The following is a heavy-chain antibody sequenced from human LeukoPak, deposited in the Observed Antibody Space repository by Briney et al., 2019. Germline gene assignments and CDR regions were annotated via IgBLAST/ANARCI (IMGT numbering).Heavy chain of an antibody. CDR3: AKDSSGWYGEYFQH. CDR2: ISGSGGST. V-gene: IGHV3-23*01. CDR1: GFTFSSYA. D-gene: IGHD6-19*01. J-gene: IGHJ1*01. Sequence: PGGSLRLSCAASGFTFSSYAMSWVRQAPGKGLEWVSAISGSGGSTYYADSVKGRFTISRDNSMNTLYLQMNSLRAEDTAVYYCAKDSSGWYGEYFQHWGQGTLVTVSS.